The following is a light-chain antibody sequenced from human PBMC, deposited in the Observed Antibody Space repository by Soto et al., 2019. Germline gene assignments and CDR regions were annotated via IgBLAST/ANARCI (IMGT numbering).Light chain of an antibody. CDR1: SSNIGAGYD. CDR2: GNS. Sequence: QSVLTQPPSVSGAPGHRVTISCTGSSSNIGAGYDVHWYQQLPGTAPKLLIYGNSNRPSGVPDRFSGSKSGTSASLAITGLQAEDEADYYFQSYDSSLSGFYVFGTGTKLTVL. CDR3: QSYDSSLSGFYV. J-gene: IGLJ1*01. V-gene: IGLV1-40*01.